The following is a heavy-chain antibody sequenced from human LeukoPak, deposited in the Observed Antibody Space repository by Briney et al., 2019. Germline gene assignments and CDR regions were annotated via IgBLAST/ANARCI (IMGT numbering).Heavy chain of an antibody. CDR1: GYTFTSYG. J-gene: IGHJ4*02. D-gene: IGHD2-2*01. CDR3: VRVGYCSSTSCTYFDY. CDR2: ISAYNGNT. V-gene: IGHV1-18*01. Sequence: ASVKVSCKASGYTFTSYGISWVRQAPGQGLEWMGWISAYNGNTNYAQKLQGRVTMTTDTSTSTAFMELRSLRSDDTAVYYCVRVGYCSSTSCTYFDYWGQGILVTVSS.